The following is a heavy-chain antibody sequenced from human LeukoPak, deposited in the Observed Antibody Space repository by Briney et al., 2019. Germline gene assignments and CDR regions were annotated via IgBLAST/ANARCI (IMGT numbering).Heavy chain of an antibody. D-gene: IGHD6-13*01. CDR1: GYTFTNYY. CDR3: ARDFDGYSSSWYLYP. CDR2: VNPAGDDA. V-gene: IGHV1-8*01. Sequence: GASVKVFCKASGYTFTNYYIHWVRQATGQGLEWLGWVNPAGDDAGYAQKFQGRMTLTRDTSVSTVYMELSSLRSDDTAVYYCARDFDGYSSSWYLYPWGQGTLVTVSS. J-gene: IGHJ5*02.